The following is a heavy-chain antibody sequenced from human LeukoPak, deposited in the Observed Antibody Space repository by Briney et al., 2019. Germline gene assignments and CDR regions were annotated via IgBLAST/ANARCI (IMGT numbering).Heavy chain of an antibody. Sequence: GGSLRLSCAASGFTFNNYAMTWVRQAPGKGLEWVSTISDSGGSTYYENSVKGRFTISRDNSKNTLYLQMTSLRVEDTAVYYCAKDRPPDYSSRQRLSDNWFDPWGQGTLVTVSS. CDR1: GFTFNNYA. V-gene: IGHV3-23*01. D-gene: IGHD3-22*01. J-gene: IGHJ5*02. CDR2: ISDSGGST. CDR3: AKDRPPDYSSRQRLSDNWFDP.